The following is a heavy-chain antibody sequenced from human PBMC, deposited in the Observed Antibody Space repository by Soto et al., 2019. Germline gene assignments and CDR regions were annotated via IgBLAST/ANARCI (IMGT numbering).Heavy chain of an antibody. CDR3: AREWGPPVSHGFDP. V-gene: IGHV4-31*03. CDR1: GGYLSSGGYY. D-gene: IGHD1-26*01. Sequence: QVQLHESGPGLVRPSQTLSLSCTVSGGYLSSGGYYWSWIRHYPGKGLEWLGYIYSSGDNNYNPYLSSRVAISVDTSKNQFSLKLSSVTAADTALYYCAREWGPPVSHGFDPWGQGTLVTVST. J-gene: IGHJ5*02. CDR2: IYSSGDN.